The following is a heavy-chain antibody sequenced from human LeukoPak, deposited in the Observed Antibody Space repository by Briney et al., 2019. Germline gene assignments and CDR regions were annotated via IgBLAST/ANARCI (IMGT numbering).Heavy chain of an antibody. CDR3: ARYASGSYYALFDY. CDR1: GFTFDDYG. D-gene: IGHD3-10*01. V-gene: IGHV3-21*01. J-gene: IGHJ4*02. Sequence: GGSLRLSCAASGFTFDDYGMSWVRQAPGKGLEWVSSISSSSRNINYADSVKGRFTISRDNAKNSLYLQMNSLRAEDTAVYYCARYASGSYYALFDYWGQGTLVTVSS. CDR2: ISSSSRNI.